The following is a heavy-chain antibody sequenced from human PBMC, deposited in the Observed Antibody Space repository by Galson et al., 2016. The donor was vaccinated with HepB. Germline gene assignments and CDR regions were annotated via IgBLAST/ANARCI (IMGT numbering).Heavy chain of an antibody. CDR1: GDSISSDY. CDR3: ARPTSSGYGDAFDV. D-gene: IGHD5-12*01. V-gene: IGHV4-59*01. J-gene: IGHJ3*01. Sequence: ETLSLTCTVSGDSISSDYWSWIRQSPGKGLEWIGYVFDSGRTEYNPSLKSRVTISVDTSKHQFSLNLGSVTAADTAVYYCARPTSSGYGDAFDVWGQGTVVTVSS. CDR2: VFDSGRT.